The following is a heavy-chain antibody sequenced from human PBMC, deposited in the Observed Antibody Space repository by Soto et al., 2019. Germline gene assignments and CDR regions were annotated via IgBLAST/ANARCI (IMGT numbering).Heavy chain of an antibody. CDR1: GYTFTSYG. CDR3: ASDQRGRDLHGEDY. V-gene: IGHV1-18*01. D-gene: IGHD3-10*01. CDR2: IGAYNGNT. J-gene: IGHJ4*02. Sequence: QVQLVQSGAEVKMPGASVKVACKASGYTFTSYGITWVRQAPGQGLEWMGWIGAYNGNTNYAQKLRGRGTXXTXTXMSTAYMELRNLRSDDTAVYYCASDQRGRDLHGEDYWGQGTLVTVSS.